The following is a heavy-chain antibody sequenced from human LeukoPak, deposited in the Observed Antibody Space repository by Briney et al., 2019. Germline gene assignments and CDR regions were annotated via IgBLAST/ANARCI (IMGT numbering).Heavy chain of an antibody. V-gene: IGHV3-33*01. J-gene: IGHJ2*01. CDR1: GFTFRSYG. CDR2: IWYDGSNK. D-gene: IGHD5-12*01. CDR3: ARVRGSGSEYWYIDL. Sequence: PGRSLSLSRAASGFTFRSYGMHWVRQAPGKGLEWVAIIWYDGSNKYYTDSVKGRFVISKDNSKNTLYLQMNSLRAEDTAVYYCARVRGSGSEYWYIDLWGRGTLVTVSS.